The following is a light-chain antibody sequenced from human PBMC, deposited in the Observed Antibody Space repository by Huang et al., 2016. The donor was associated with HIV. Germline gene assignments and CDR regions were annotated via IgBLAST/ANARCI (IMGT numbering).Light chain of an antibody. CDR3: QQRSGWPPSIT. V-gene: IGKV3-11*01. CDR1: QSVNSY. CDR2: DAS. Sequence: EIVLTQSPATLSLSPGERATLSCRASQSVNSYLAWYQQKPGQAPRRLIYDASSRATGIPARFSGSGSGTDFTLTINSLQPEDFTVYYCQQRSGWPPSITFGQGTRLEIK. J-gene: IGKJ5*01.